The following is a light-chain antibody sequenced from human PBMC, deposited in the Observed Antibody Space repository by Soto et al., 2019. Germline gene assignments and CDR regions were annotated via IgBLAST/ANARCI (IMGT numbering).Light chain of an antibody. CDR1: QSVSSSY. CDR2: GAS. V-gene: IGKV3-15*01. Sequence: EIVLTQAPGTLSLSPGERATLSCRASQSVSSSYLAWYQQKPGQAPXLXXYGASTRATGIPARFSGSGSGTEFTLTISSLQSEDFAVYYCQQYNNWPPATFGQGTKVDIK. CDR3: QQYNNWPPAT. J-gene: IGKJ1*01.